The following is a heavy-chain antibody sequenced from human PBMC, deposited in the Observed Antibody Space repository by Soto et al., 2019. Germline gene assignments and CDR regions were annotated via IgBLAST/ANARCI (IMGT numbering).Heavy chain of an antibody. D-gene: IGHD1-7*01. V-gene: IGHV3-48*01. CDR2: ISSSSSTI. CDR1: GFTFSSYS. CDR3: AGTTSLQWYYMDV. Sequence: GGSLRLSCAASGFTFSSYSMNWVRQAPGKGLEWVSYISSSSSTIYYADSVKGRFTISRDNAKNSLYLQMNSLRAEDTAVYYCAGTTSLQWYYMDVWDEGCTVTVSS. J-gene: IGHJ6*03.